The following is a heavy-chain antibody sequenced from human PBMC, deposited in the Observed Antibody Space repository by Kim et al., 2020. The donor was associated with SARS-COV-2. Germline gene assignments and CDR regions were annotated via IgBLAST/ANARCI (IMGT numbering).Heavy chain of an antibody. J-gene: IGHJ6*02. V-gene: IGHV4-61*01. D-gene: IGHD3-9*01. CDR3: ARDPVLRYFDWGSDYYGMDV. Sequence: SETLSLTCTVSGGSVSSGSYYWSWIRQPPGKGLEWIGYIYYSGSTNYNPSLKSRVTISVDTSKNQFSLKLSSVTAADTAVYYCARDPVLRYFDWGSDYYGMDVWGQGTTVTVSS. CDR1: GGSVSSGSYY. CDR2: IYYSGST.